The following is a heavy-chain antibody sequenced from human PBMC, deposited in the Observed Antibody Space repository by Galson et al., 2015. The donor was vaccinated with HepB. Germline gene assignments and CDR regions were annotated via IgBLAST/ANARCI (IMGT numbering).Heavy chain of an antibody. D-gene: IGHD2-2*01. Sequence: LRLSCAASGFTFSSYAMSWVRQAPGKGLEWVSAISGSGGSTYYADSVKGRFTISRDNSKNTLYLQMNSLRAEDTAVYYCAKGLGYCSSTSCSPRFDYWGQGTLVTVSS. J-gene: IGHJ4*02. CDR3: AKGLGYCSSTSCSPRFDY. CDR1: GFTFSSYA. V-gene: IGHV3-23*01. CDR2: ISGSGGST.